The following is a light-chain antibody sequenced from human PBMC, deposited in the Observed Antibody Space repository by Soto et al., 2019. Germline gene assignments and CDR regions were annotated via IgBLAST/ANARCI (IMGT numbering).Light chain of an antibody. J-gene: IGKJ4*01. CDR2: DTS. CDR3: QQRSGIALT. V-gene: IGKV3-11*01. Sequence: TQSPSTLSVSPWERATLSCCASYTVGTNLAWCQQNPGQAPTLLIYDTSTRATGVPARFSGSGSATDFTLTISSLEPADFAVYYCQQRSGIALTFGRGTKVDIK. CDR1: YTVGTN.